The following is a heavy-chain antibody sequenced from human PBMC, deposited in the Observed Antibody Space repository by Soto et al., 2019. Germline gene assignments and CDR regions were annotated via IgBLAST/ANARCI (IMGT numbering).Heavy chain of an antibody. J-gene: IGHJ4*02. Sequence: GGSLRLSCAASGFTFSYYWMHWVRQAPGQGLVWVSRIHSDGSSTTYADSVKGRFTISRDNAKNTLYLQMNSLRAEDTAVYYCARVAYYYDSSGYFYWGQGTLVTVSS. CDR3: ARVAYYYDSSGYFY. CDR2: IHSDGSST. V-gene: IGHV3-74*01. D-gene: IGHD3-22*01. CDR1: GFTFSYYW.